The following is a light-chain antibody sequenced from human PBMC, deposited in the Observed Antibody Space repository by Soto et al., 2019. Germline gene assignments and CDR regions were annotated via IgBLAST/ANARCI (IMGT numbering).Light chain of an antibody. J-gene: IGKJ1*01. Sequence: DIQMTQSPSSLSASVGDEVTITCRASQTIMTYLNWYQLKPGKPPRLLIYAASSLQSGVPSRFSGSGSGTDFTLTISRLEPEDFAVYHCQQYGTSPPTFGQGTKVDIK. V-gene: IGKV1-39*01. CDR1: QTIMTY. CDR2: AAS. CDR3: QQYGTSPPT.